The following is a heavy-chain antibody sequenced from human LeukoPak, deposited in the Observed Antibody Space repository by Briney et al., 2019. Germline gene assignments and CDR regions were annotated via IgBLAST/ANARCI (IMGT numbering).Heavy chain of an antibody. CDR3: ARERYSYGKIFDY. J-gene: IGHJ4*02. CDR2: IYYSGST. CDR1: GGSIGSYY. V-gene: IGHV4-59*08. D-gene: IGHD5-18*01. Sequence: PSETLSLTCTVSGGSIGSYYWSWIRQPPGKGLEWIGYIYYSGSTNYNPSLKSRVTISVDTSKNQFSLKLSSVTAADTAVYYCARERYSYGKIFDYWGQGTLVTVSS.